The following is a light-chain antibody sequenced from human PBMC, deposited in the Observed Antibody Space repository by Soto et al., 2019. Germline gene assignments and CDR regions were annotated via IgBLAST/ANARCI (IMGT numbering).Light chain of an antibody. CDR1: QTVNNL. Sequence: DIQMTQSPSTLSASVGDEVTITCRASQTVNNLLAWYQQKPGTAPKLLIFDASNLEPGVPSRFSGTGSGTEFTLTIRSRQADDVAAYDGQQYSSKTPWTFGQGTKVEVK. CDR3: QQYSSKTPWT. V-gene: IGKV1-5*01. CDR2: DAS. J-gene: IGKJ1*01.